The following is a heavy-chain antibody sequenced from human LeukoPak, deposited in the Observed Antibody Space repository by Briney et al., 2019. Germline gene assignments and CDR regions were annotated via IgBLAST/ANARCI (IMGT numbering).Heavy chain of an antibody. CDR3: ATFDWSGLFHY. V-gene: IGHV4-39*01. D-gene: IGHD3-3*01. CDR1: GGSIRGSSYY. Sequence: SETLSLTCTVSGGSIRGSSYYWGWIRQPPGKGLEWIENIYYGGNTYYNPSLKSRVTISVDTSKNQFSLKLGSVTAADTAVYYCATFDWSGLFHYWGQGTLVTVSS. J-gene: IGHJ4*02. CDR2: IYYGGNT.